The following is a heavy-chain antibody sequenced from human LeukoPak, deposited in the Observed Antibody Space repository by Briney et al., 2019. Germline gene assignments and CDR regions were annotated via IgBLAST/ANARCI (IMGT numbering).Heavy chain of an antibody. CDR2: IYSGSV. CDR1: GASISGHY. V-gene: IGHV4-59*11. Sequence: SETLSLTCNVSGASISGHYWRWIRQSPGKGLECIGYIYSGSVDYNPSLKSRATISGDASKNQVSLILKSVTPADTAMYYCVKVGYGSGTWGWFDPWGQGILVTVST. CDR3: VKVGYGSGTWGWFDP. D-gene: IGHD3-10*01. J-gene: IGHJ5*02.